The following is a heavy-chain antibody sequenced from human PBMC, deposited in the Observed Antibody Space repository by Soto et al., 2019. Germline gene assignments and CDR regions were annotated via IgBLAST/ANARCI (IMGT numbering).Heavy chain of an antibody. J-gene: IGHJ6*03. CDR3: ARKTYYDFWSGYYSPTYYYYYMDV. D-gene: IGHD3-3*01. CDR2: IYPGDSDT. Sequence: PGESLKISCKCSGYSFTSYWIGWVRQMPGKGLEWMGIIYPGDSDTRYSPSFQGQVTISADKSISTAYLQWSSLKASDTAMYYCARKTYYDFWSGYYSPTYYYYYMDVWGKGTTVTVSS. V-gene: IGHV5-51*01. CDR1: GYSFTSYW.